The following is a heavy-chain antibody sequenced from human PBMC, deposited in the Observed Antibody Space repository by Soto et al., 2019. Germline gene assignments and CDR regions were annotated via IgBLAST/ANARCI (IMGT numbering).Heavy chain of an antibody. CDR3: ASIRTYYDYVWGSNRMGSHLDS. CDR2: IYYSGST. CDR1: RASISSGDSY. V-gene: IGHV4-30-4*01. J-gene: IGHJ4*02. D-gene: IGHD3-16*02. Sequence: QVQLQESGPGLLTPSQTLALTCNVSRASISSGDSYWSWIRQPPGKGLEWIGYIYYSGSTYSNPSLSSRVTISVDTSKNHFSLNRSSVTAADTAVYYCASIRTYYDYVWGSNRMGSHLDSWGRGTLVTVSS.